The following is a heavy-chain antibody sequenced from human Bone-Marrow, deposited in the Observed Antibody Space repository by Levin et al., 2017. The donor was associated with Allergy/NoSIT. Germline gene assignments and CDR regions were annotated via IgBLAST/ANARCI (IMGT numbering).Heavy chain of an antibody. CDR3: TTDPLYYYGMDV. V-gene: IGHV3-15*01. CDR1: GFTFSNAW. Sequence: GGSLRLSCAASGFTFSNAWISWVRQAPGKGLEWVGRIKSKTDGGTTDYAAPVKGRFTISRDDSKNTLYLQMNSLKTEDTAVYYCTTDPLYYYGMDVWGQGTTVTVSS. J-gene: IGHJ6*02. CDR2: IKSKTDGGTT.